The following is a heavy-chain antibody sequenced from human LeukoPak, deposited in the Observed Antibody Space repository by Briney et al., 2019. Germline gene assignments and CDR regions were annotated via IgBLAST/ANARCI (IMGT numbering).Heavy chain of an antibody. CDR3: ARGRDTAMAYSSSWYGLFAFDI. D-gene: IGHD6-13*01. J-gene: IGHJ3*02. CDR1: GYTFTSYG. CDR2: ISAYNGNT. V-gene: IGHV1-18*01. Sequence: ASVKVSCKASGYTFTSYGISWVRQAPGQGLEWMGWISAYNGNTNYAQKLQGRVTMTTDTSTSTAYMELRSLRSDDTAVYYCARGRDTAMAYSSSWYGLFAFDIWGQGTMVTVST.